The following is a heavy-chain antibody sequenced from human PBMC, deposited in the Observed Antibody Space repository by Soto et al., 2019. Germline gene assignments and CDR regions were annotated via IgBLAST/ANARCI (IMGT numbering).Heavy chain of an antibody. J-gene: IGHJ4*02. V-gene: IGHV1-46*01. CDR1: GYTFINNY. CDR2: VNPTGGSP. CDR3: AREFLGWQNALDY. D-gene: IGHD3-3*01. Sequence: QVQLVQSGAEVKKPGASVKVSCKASGYTFINNYIHWVRQAPGQRLEWMGIVNPTGGSPSYAQQFQGRVTMTSDTSTDTVYMELSGLRSEDTAIYYCAREFLGWQNALDYWGQGTLVTVSS.